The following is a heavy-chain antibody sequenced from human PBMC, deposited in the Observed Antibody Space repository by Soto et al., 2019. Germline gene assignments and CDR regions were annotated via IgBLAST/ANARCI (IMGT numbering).Heavy chain of an antibody. CDR1: GFTFSDYY. CDR3: ARIIAAAGGRRYFDL. CDR2: INSSSTYP. Sequence: QVQLVESGGGLVKPGGSLRLSCAASGFTFSDYYMSWIRQAPGKGLEWVSYINSSSTYPNYADSVKGRFTISRDNGKNSLYLQMNSLRAEDTAVYYCARIIAAAGGRRYFDLWGRGTLVTVSS. V-gene: IGHV3-11*05. D-gene: IGHD6-13*01. J-gene: IGHJ2*01.